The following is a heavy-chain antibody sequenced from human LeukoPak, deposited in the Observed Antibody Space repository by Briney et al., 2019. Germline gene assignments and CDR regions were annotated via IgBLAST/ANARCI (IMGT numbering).Heavy chain of an antibody. CDR3: AAVGEWLSNAFNT. Sequence: GGSLRLSCAASGFTFSIAGMSWVRQAPGKGLEWVGRIKSRGDGETRDYAAPVKDRFIISRDDSKNTLYLQMNSLRTEDTAIYYCAAVGEWLSNAFNTWGQGTLVTVSA. J-gene: IGHJ3*02. D-gene: IGHD3-3*01. V-gene: IGHV3-15*01. CDR1: GFTFSIAG. CDR2: IKSRGDGETR.